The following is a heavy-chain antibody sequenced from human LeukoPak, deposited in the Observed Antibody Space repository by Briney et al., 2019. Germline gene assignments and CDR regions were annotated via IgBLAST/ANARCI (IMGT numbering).Heavy chain of an antibody. CDR2: INPNSGGT. J-gene: IGHJ4*02. V-gene: IGHV1-2*02. CDR1: GYTFTGYY. Sequence: ASVTVSCKASGYTFTGYYMHWVRQAPGQGLEGMGWINPNSGGTNYAQKFQGRVTMTRDTSISTAYMELSRLRSDDTAVYYCARTDYGDYVARYDYWGQGTLVTVSS. D-gene: IGHD4-17*01. CDR3: ARTDYGDYVARYDY.